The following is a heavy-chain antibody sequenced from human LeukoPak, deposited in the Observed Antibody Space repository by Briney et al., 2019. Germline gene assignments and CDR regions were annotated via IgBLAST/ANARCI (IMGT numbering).Heavy chain of an antibody. CDR3: ARAGKWSSLGHLDX. CDR1: GFTFSSYS. Sequence: GGSLRLSCAASGFTFSSYSMNWVRQAPGKGLEWVSYISSSSSTIYYADSVKGRFTISRDNAKNSLYLQMTSLRAADTAVYYCARAGKWSSLGHLDXWGQGTLVTVS. J-gene: IGHJ4*02. D-gene: IGHD2-15*01. CDR2: ISSSSSTI. V-gene: IGHV3-48*01.